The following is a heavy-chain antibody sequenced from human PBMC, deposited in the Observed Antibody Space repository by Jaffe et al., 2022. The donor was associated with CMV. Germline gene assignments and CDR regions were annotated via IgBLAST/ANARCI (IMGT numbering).Heavy chain of an antibody. J-gene: IGHJ6*03. CDR2: IIPILGIA. CDR3: ARSLIAARPSGTHYYYYYYMDV. D-gene: IGHD6-6*01. Sequence: QVQLVQSGAEVKKPGSSVKVSCKASGGTFSSYAISWVRQAPGQGLEWMGRIIPILGIANYAQKFQGRVTITADKSTSTAYMELSSLRSEDTAVYYCARSLIAARPSGTHYYYYYYMDVWGKGTTVTVSS. V-gene: IGHV1-69*09. CDR1: GGTFSSYA.